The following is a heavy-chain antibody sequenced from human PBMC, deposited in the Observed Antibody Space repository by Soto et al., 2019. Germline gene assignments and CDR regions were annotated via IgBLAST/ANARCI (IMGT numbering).Heavy chain of an antibody. CDR2: IYYSGST. J-gene: IGHJ6*02. CDR3: ARAAIFGVVISMTTSYGMDV. CDR1: GGSVSSGSYY. V-gene: IGHV4-61*01. D-gene: IGHD3-3*01. Sequence: SLTCTVSGGSVSSGSYYWSWIRQPPGKGLEWIGYIYYSGSTNYNPSLKSRVTISVDTSKNQFSLKLSSVTAAETTVYYCARAAIFGVVISMTTSYGMDVWGQGTPVTVSS.